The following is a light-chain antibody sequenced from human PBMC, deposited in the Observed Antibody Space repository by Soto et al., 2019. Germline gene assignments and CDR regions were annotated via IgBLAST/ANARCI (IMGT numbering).Light chain of an antibody. CDR2: GAS. CDR1: QSVSSN. Sequence: IVLTQSLGTLSLSPGERATLSCRASQSVSSNLAWYQQKPGQAPRLLIYGASTRATGIPARFSGSGSGTEFPLTISSLQSEDFAVYYCQQYTSLTFGGGTKVDI. J-gene: IGKJ4*01. V-gene: IGKV3-15*01. CDR3: QQYTSLT.